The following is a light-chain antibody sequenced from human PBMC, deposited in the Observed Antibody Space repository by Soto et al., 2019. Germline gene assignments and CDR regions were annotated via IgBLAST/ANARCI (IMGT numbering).Light chain of an antibody. J-gene: IGKJ2*01. CDR3: QQYNNGLRT. V-gene: IGKV3-15*01. CDR1: QSVSSN. CDR2: GAS. Sequence: EIVMTQSPATLSVSPGERATLSCRASQSVSSNLAWYQQKPGQAPRLLIYGASTRATGIPARFSGSGSGTEFTLIIRSLQSEDFAVYYFQQYNNGLRTFGQGTQLEIK.